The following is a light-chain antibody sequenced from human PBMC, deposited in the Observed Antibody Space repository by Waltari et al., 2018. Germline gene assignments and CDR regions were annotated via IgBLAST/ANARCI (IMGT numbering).Light chain of an antibody. J-gene: IGLJ2*01. V-gene: IGLV2-8*01. CDR1: SSYVGRFDY. CDR2: NVR. Sequence: QSALPQPPSASGSPGQSVTLSCPGTSSYVGRFDYVSWYQQHPGQTPKLLIYNVRQRPSGVPDRFSGSKSGNTASLAVSGLQADDEADYYCSSYTGSGIVFGGGTKLTVL. CDR3: SSYTGSGIV.